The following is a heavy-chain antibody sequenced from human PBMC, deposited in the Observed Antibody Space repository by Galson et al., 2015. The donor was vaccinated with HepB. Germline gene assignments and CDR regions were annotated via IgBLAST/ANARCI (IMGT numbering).Heavy chain of an antibody. CDR3: AKDGIMVSKHPWHSHF. CDR1: GFTSTRYA. V-gene: IGHV3-23*01. J-gene: IGHJ4*02. D-gene: IGHD3-16*01. CDR2: ITSSGGET. Sequence: SLRLSCAASGFTSTRYAMTWVRQAPGKGLEWVSSITSSGGETYYRDSVKGRFTISRDNSKNTVVLQLNNLRVEDTAVYCCAKDGIMVSKHPWHSHFWGQGTPVTVSS.